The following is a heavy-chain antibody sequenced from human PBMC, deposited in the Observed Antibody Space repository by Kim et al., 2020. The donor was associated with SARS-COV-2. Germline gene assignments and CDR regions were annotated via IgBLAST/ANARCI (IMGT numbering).Heavy chain of an antibody. D-gene: IGHD3-22*01. J-gene: IGHJ4*02. CDR3: ASTRDYYDSSCFDY. Sequence: AGSAKGRFTNYRDNSKNTLYLQMDSLGAEDTAVYYWASTRDYYDSSCFDYWGQGTLVTVSS. V-gene: IGHV3-30*01.